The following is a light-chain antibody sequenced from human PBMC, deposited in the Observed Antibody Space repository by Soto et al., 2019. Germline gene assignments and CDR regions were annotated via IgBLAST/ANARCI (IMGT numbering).Light chain of an antibody. CDR2: DAS. V-gene: IGKV1-33*01. CDR3: QHYRTS. Sequence: DIQMTQSPSSLSASVGDRVTITCQASQDISNYLNWYQQKPGKAPKLLIYDASNLETGVPSRFSGSGSGTDFTLTITRLEPEDFAVYYCQHYRTSFGGGTKVEIK. CDR1: QDISNY. J-gene: IGKJ4*01.